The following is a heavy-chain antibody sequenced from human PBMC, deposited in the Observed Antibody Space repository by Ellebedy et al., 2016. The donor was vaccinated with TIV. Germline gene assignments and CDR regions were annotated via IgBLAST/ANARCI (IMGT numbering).Heavy chain of an antibody. V-gene: IGHV3-48*04. J-gene: IGHJ4*02. Sequence: GESLKISCAASGLTLSTSSMNWVRPSPGKGLEWLSYISASGATIYYADAVKGRFTISRDNARDLLYLQMSSLRAEDTAIYYCAREGWGETVRGYWGQGTQVTVSS. CDR3: AREGWGETVRGY. CDR2: ISASGATI. D-gene: IGHD3-10*01. CDR1: GLTLSTSS.